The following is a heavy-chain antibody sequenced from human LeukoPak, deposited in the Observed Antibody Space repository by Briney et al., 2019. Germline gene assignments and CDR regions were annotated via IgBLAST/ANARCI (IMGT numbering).Heavy chain of an antibody. J-gene: IGHJ4*02. Sequence: SETLSLTCAVYGGSFSGYYWGWIRQPPGKGLEWIGSIYYSGNTYYNPPLKSRVTISVDTSKNQFSLRLSFVTAANTAVYYCARYPTAMVSFDYWGQGTLVTVSS. CDR3: ARYPTAMVSFDY. CDR2: IYYSGNT. D-gene: IGHD5-18*01. V-gene: IGHV4-39*01. CDR1: GGSFSGYY.